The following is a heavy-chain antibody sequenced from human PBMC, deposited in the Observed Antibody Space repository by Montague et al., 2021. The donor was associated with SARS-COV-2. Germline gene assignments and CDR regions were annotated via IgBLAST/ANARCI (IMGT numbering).Heavy chain of an antibody. CDR2: IYHSGST. CDR3: ARDVRYYDFWSGRAQTSPDY. D-gene: IGHD3-3*01. CDR1: GYSISSGYY. V-gene: IGHV4-38-2*02. Sequence: SETLSLTCTVSGYSISSGYYWGWIRQPPGKGLEWIGSIYHSGSTYYDPXXKSRVTISVDTSKNQFSLKLSSVTAADTAVYYCARDVRYYDFWSGRAQTSPDYWGQGTPVTVSS. J-gene: IGHJ4*02.